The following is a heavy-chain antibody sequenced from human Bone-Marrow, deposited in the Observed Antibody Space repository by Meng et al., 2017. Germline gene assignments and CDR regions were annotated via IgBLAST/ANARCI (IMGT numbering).Heavy chain of an antibody. D-gene: IGHD6-13*01. J-gene: IGHJ4*02. V-gene: IGHV3-15*01. CDR2: IKSNSDGGTT. CDR3: ATGAAAADH. Sequence: GGSLRLSCVASGFSFTDAWMSWVRQAPGKGLEWVGRIKSNSDGGTTDYAAPVKGRFTISRDDSKNTLYLQMNSLIPEDTAVYFCATGAAAADHWGQGTLVTVSS. CDR1: GFSFTDAW.